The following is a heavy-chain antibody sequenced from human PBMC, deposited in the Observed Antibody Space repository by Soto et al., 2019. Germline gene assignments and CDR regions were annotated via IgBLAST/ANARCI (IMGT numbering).Heavy chain of an antibody. V-gene: IGHV3-30*18. Sequence: VGSLRLSCAASVFTFSSYGMHCVRHSPGKGLEWVAVISYDGSNKYYADSVKGRFTISRDNSKNTLYLQMNSLRAEDTAVYYCAKSYSSSSYYYYGMEGWGQGTTVIVSS. CDR1: VFTFSSYG. J-gene: IGHJ6*02. D-gene: IGHD6-6*01. CDR3: AKSYSSSSYYYYGMEG. CDR2: ISYDGSNK.